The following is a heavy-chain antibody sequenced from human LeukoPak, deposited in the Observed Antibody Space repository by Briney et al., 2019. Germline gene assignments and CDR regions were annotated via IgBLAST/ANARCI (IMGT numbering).Heavy chain of an antibody. J-gene: IGHJ4*02. CDR1: GFTFSSYA. V-gene: IGHV3-30*04. CDR3: AKERISPAGTYDY. Sequence: GGSLRLSCAASGFTFSSYAMHWVRQAPGKGLEWVAIISFDGSNKDYADSIKGRFTVSRDNSKNTLYLQMNSLRTKDTAVYFCAKERISPAGTYDYWGQGTLVTVSS. D-gene: IGHD6-13*01. CDR2: ISFDGSNK.